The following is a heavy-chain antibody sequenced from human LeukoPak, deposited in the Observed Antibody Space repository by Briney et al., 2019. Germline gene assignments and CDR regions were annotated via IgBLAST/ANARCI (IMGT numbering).Heavy chain of an antibody. V-gene: IGHV1-2*04. CDR3: ARGESGSFDY. J-gene: IGHJ4*02. Sequence: ASVKVSCKASGYTFTGYYMHWVRQAPGQGLEWMGWISPNSGDTHYTQKFQGWVTMTGDTSINTAYMELSRLTSNDTAVYYCARGESGSFDYWGQGTLVTVSS. D-gene: IGHD6-25*01. CDR2: ISPNSGDT. CDR1: GYTFTGYY.